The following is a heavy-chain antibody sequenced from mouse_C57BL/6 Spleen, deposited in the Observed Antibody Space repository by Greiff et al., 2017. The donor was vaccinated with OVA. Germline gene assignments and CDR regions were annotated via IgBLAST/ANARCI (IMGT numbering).Heavy chain of an antibody. Sequence: QVQLQQPGAELVRPGTSVKLSCKASGYTFTSCWMHWVKQRPGQGLEWIGVIDPSDSYTNYNQKFKGKATLTVDTSSSTAYMQLSSLTSEDSAVYYCARSKDYDWYFDVWGTGTTVTVSS. J-gene: IGHJ1*03. D-gene: IGHD2-4*01. CDR2: IDPSDSYT. V-gene: IGHV1-59*01. CDR3: ARSKDYDWYFDV. CDR1: GYTFTSCW.